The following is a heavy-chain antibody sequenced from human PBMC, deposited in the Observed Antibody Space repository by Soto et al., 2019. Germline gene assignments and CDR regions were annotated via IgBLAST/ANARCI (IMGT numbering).Heavy chain of an antibody. V-gene: IGHV3-23*01. J-gene: IGHJ4*02. CDR2: ISGSGDRT. CDR1: GITISNYP. CDR3: VKDDGGYPSTAPH. D-gene: IGHD3-22*01. Sequence: EVQLLESGGGLVQPGGSLRLSCAASGITISNYPMSWVRQAPGKGLDWVSGISGSGDRTYYADSAKGRLPISKDISRNSLSLQLDSLGVEDTAVYFCVKDDGGYPSTAPHWGQGTLVTVSS.